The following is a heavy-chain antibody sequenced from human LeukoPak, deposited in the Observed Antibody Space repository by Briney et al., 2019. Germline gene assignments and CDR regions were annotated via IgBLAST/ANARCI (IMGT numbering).Heavy chain of an antibody. V-gene: IGHV3-23*01. CDR2: ISGSGGTT. CDR1: GFTFSSYA. J-gene: IGHJ4*02. Sequence: GGSLRLSCAASGFTFSSYAMSWVRQAPGKGLEWVSAISGSGGTTYYADSVKGRFTISRDNAKNSLYLQMNSLRAEDTAVYYCARDVSYYDILTGYYYFDYWGQGTLVTVSS. CDR3: ARDVSYYDILTGYYYFDY. D-gene: IGHD3-9*01.